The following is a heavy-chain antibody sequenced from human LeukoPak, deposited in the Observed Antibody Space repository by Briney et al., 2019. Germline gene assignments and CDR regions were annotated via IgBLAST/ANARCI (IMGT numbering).Heavy chain of an antibody. D-gene: IGHD6-13*01. J-gene: IGHJ4*02. V-gene: IGHV4-59*12. CDR3: ARGIPRWDY. CDR2: FYYIGST. Sequence: SETLSLTCTVSGGSISSYYWNWIRQPPGKGLEWIGYFYYIGSTNYNPSLKSRVTISVDTSKNQFSLKLSSVTAADTAVYYCARGIPRWDYWGQGTLVTVSS. CDR1: GGSISSYY.